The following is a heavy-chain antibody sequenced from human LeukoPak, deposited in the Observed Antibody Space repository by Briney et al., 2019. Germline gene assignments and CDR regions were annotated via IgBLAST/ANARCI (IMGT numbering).Heavy chain of an antibody. D-gene: IGHD5-18*01. J-gene: IGHJ4*02. Sequence: GGSLRLSCAASGFTFNTYWMHWVRQAPGEGPVWVAHILNDGGSTSYADSEKGRFITSRDNAKNTLSLQMNSLRAEDTAVYYCVRHNYGYDYWGQGTPVTVSS. V-gene: IGHV3-74*01. CDR3: VRHNYGYDY. CDR1: GFTFNTYW. CDR2: ILNDGGST.